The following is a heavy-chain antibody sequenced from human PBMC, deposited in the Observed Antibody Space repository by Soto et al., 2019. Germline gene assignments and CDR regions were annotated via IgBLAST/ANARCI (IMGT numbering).Heavy chain of an antibody. CDR3: ARGSVQLWLNLSHMDV. J-gene: IGHJ6*03. V-gene: IGHV3-74*01. CDR1: GFTFSSYW. D-gene: IGHD5-18*01. Sequence: EVQLVESGGGLVQPGGSLRLSCAASGFTFSSYWMHWVRQAPGKGLVWVSRINSDGSSTSYADSVKGRFTISRDNAKNTLYLQMNSLRAEDTAVYYCARGSVQLWLNLSHMDVWGKGTTVTVSS. CDR2: INSDGSST.